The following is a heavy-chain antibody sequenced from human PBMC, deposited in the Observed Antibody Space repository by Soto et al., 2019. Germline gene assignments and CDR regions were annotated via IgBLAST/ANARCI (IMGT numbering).Heavy chain of an antibody. Sequence: QVQLVQSGAEVKKPGSSVKVSCKASGGTFSSYTISWVRQAPGQGLEWMGRIIPILGIANYAQKFQGRATITADKSTSTAYMELSSLRSEDTAVYYCAKYSSGWYDYYYGMDVWGQGTTVTVSS. CDR3: AKYSSGWYDYYYGMDV. V-gene: IGHV1-69*02. J-gene: IGHJ6*02. D-gene: IGHD6-19*01. CDR2: IIPILGIA. CDR1: GGTFSSYT.